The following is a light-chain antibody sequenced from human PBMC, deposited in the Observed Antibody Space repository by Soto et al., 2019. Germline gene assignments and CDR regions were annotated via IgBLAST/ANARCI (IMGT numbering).Light chain of an antibody. CDR2: EVT. CDR1: SSDVGSYNL. CDR3: CSYAGSSTYV. J-gene: IGLJ1*01. Sequence: QSALTQPASVSGSPGQSITISCTGTSSDVGSYNLVSWYQQHPGKAPRLIIYEVTKRPSGVSNRFSGSKSGNAASLTISGLQAEDESDYYCCSYAGSSTYVFGTGTKAT. V-gene: IGLV2-23*02.